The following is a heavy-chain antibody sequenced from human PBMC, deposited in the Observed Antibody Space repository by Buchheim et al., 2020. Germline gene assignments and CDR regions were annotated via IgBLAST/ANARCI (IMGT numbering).Heavy chain of an antibody. CDR2: ISYDGSNK. J-gene: IGHJ3*02. CDR1: GFTFSSYG. Sequence: QVQLVESGGGVVQPGRSLRLSCAASGFTFSSYGMHWVRQAPGKGLEWVAVISYDGSNKYYADSVKGRFTISRDNSKNTLYLQMNSLRAEDTAVYYCAKDFPWYCSGGSCGNAFDIWGQGT. CDR3: AKDFPWYCSGGSCGNAFDI. D-gene: IGHD2-15*01. V-gene: IGHV3-30*18.